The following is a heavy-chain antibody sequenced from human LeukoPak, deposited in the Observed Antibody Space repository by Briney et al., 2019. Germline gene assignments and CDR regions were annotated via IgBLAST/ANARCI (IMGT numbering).Heavy chain of an antibody. D-gene: IGHD3-10*01. CDR2: IYYSGST. CDR1: GGGNSSRSYD. J-gene: IGHJ6*03. V-gene: IGHV4-39*01. CDR3: AWQEGGGSPYYRAV. Sequence: TSETLSRTRAVAGGGNSSRSYDWAWIRQPPGKGLEWIGSIYYSGSTYYNPSLKSRVTISVDTSKNQFSLKLSSVTAADTAVYYCAWQEGGGSPYYRAVCRKGTTVTVSS.